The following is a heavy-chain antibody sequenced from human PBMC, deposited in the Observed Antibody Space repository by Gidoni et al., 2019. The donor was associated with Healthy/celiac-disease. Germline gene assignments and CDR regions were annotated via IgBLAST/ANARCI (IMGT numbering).Heavy chain of an antibody. J-gene: IGHJ5*02. CDR3: ACSVVVDRPSDPFTMGFDP. CDR2: IIPIFGTA. V-gene: IGHV1-69*01. D-gene: IGHD2-15*01. CDR1: GGTFSSYA. Sequence: QVQLVQSGAAVKKPGSSVKVSCKASGGTFSSYAISLVRQAPGQGLEWMGGIIPIFGTANYAQKFQGRVTITADESTSTAYMELSSLRSEDTAVYYCACSVVVDRPSDPFTMGFDPWGQGTLVTVSS.